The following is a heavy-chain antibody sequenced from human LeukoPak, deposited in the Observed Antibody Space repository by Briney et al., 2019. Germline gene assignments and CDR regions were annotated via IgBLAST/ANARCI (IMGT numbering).Heavy chain of an antibody. D-gene: IGHD3-10*01. CDR3: ARGINRVLDY. CDR1: GDSVSSNSAA. CDR2: TYYRSKWYN. J-gene: IGHJ4*02. V-gene: IGHV6-1*01. Sequence: SQTLSLTCAISGDSVSSNSAAWYWIRLSPSRGLEWLGRTYYRSKWYNDSALSVKSRMTINPDTSKNQFSLQLDSVTPEDTAMYYCARGINRVLDYWGQGTLVTVSS.